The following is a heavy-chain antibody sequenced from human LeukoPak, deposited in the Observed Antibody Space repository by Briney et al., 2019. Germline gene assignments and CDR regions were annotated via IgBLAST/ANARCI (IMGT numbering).Heavy chain of an antibody. CDR2: IIPILGIA. J-gene: IGHJ4*02. V-gene: IGHV1-69*04. CDR3: ARQSACGGDCYFYDY. Sequence: SVKVSCKASGGTFSSYAISWVRQAPGQGLEWMGRIIPILGIANYAQKFQGRVTITADKSTSTAYMELSSLRSEDTAVYYCARQSACGGDCYFYDYWGQGTLVTVSS. D-gene: IGHD2-21*02. CDR1: GGTFSSYA.